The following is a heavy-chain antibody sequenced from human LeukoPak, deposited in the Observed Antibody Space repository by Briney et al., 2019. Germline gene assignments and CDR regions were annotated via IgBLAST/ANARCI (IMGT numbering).Heavy chain of an antibody. CDR3: AKPDTAMVFGGYYFVY. CDR1: GFTFSSYA. V-gene: IGHV3-23*01. D-gene: IGHD5-18*01. Sequence: GGSLRLSCAASGFTFSSYAMSWVRQAPGKGLEWVSAISGSGGSTYYADSVKGRFTISRDNAKNTLYLQMNSLRAEDTAVYYCAKPDTAMVFGGYYFVYWGQGTLVTVSS. J-gene: IGHJ4*02. CDR2: ISGSGGST.